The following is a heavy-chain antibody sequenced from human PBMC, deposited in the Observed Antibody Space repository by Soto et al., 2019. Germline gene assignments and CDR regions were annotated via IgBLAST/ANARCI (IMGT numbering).Heavy chain of an antibody. V-gene: IGHV4-59*01. CDR3: ASLMVTAQSGMDV. CDR1: GGSISSYY. J-gene: IGHJ6*02. D-gene: IGHD2-21*02. Sequence: PSETLSLTCTVSGGSISSYYWSWIRQPPGKGLEWIGYIYYSGSTNYNPSLKSRVTISVDTSKNQFSLKLSSVTAADTAVYYCASLMVTAQSGMDVWGQGTTVTVSS. CDR2: IYYSGST.